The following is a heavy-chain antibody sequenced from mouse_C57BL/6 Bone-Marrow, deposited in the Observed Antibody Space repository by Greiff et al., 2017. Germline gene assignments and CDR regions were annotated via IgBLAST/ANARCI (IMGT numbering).Heavy chain of an antibody. CDR2: IWSGGST. Sequence: VHLVESGPGLVQPSQSLSITCTVSGFSLTSYGVHWVRQPPGKGLEWLGVIWSGGSTDYNAAFISSLSISKDNSKSQVFFKMNSLQADDTAIYYCAKRGRYYIFAYGGQGTLVTVSA. V-gene: IGHV2-4*01. CDR1: GFSLTSYG. J-gene: IGHJ3*01. D-gene: IGHD2-12*01. CDR3: AKRGRYYIFAY.